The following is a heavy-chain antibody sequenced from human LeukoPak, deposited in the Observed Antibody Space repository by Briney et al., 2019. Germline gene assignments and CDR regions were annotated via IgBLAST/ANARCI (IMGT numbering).Heavy chain of an antibody. CDR3: ARDNPSYGSYYMDV. CDR1: GGTFSSYA. CDR2: IIPIFGTA. Sequence: PGASVKVSCKASGGTFSSYAISWVRQAPGQGLEWMGGIIPIFGTANYAQKFQGRVTITADKSTSTAYMELSSLRSEDTAVYYCARDNPSYGSYYMDVWGKGTTVTVSS. V-gene: IGHV1-69*06. J-gene: IGHJ6*03. D-gene: IGHD3-10*01.